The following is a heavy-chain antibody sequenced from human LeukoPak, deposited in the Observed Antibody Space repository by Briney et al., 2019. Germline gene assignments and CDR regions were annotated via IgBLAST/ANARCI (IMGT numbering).Heavy chain of an antibody. CDR2: ISPGEGT. Sequence: GSLRLSCAASGFTFSSYTMSWVRQPPGKGLEWIGEISPGEGTNYNPSLKSRVTVSLDTSKSQFSLTLNSVTAADAAVYYCVTGIDRSKSGYWGQGTLVTVSS. J-gene: IGHJ4*02. CDR1: GFTFSSYT. V-gene: IGHV4-34*01. CDR3: VTGIDRSKSGY. D-gene: IGHD2-2*01.